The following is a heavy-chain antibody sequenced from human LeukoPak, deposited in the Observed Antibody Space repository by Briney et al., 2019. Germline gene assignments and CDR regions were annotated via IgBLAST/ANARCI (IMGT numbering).Heavy chain of an antibody. V-gene: IGHV3-21*01. D-gene: IGHD2-2*01. CDR1: GFTFSSYS. CDR3: ARGPLAGCSSTSCSGYYYGMDV. Sequence: GGSLRLSCAASGFTFSSYSMNWVRQAPGKGLEWVSSISSSSSYIYYADSVKGRFTISRDNAKKSLYLQMNSLRAEDTAVYYCARGPLAGCSSTSCSGYYYGMDVWGQGTTVTVSS. J-gene: IGHJ6*02. CDR2: ISSSSSYI.